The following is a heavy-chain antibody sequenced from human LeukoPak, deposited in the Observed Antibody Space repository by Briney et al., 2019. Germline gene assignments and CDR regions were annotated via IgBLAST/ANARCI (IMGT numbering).Heavy chain of an antibody. CDR1: GYTFTSNY. Sequence: ASVKVSCKAFGYTFTSNYMHWVRQAPGQGPEWMGVISPSGGSTTYAQKFQGRVTLTRDMSTSTDYLELSSLRSEDTAVYYCARGYYGSGSYIYWGQGTLVTVSS. J-gene: IGHJ4*02. D-gene: IGHD3-10*01. V-gene: IGHV1-46*01. CDR3: ARGYYGSGSYIY. CDR2: ISPSGGST.